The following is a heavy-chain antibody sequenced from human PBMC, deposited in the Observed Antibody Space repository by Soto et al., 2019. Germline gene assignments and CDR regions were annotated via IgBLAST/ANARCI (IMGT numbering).Heavy chain of an antibody. Sequence: GGSLRLSCAASGFTFSSYAMSWVRQAPVKGLEWVSAISGSGGSTYYADSVKGRFTISRDNSKNTLYLQMNSLRAEDTAVYYCAKDRVAVAGFFDYYYGMDVWGQGTTVTVSS. J-gene: IGHJ6*01. CDR1: GFTFSSYA. V-gene: IGHV3-23*01. CDR3: AKDRVAVAGFFDYYYGMDV. CDR2: ISGSGGST. D-gene: IGHD6-19*01.